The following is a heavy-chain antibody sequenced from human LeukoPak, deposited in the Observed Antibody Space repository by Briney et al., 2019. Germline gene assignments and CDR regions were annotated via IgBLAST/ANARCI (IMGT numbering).Heavy chain of an antibody. CDR2: ISAYNGNT. D-gene: IGHD6-13*01. CDR1: GYTFTSYG. Sequence: GASVKVSCKASGYTFTSYGISWVRQAPGQGLEWMGWISAYNGNTNYAQKLQGRVTMTTDTSTSTAYMELRSLKASDTAMYCAGPHYSSSWYSIGAFDIWGQGTMVTVSS. CDR3: GPHYSSSWYSIGAFDI. V-gene: IGHV1-18*01. J-gene: IGHJ3*02.